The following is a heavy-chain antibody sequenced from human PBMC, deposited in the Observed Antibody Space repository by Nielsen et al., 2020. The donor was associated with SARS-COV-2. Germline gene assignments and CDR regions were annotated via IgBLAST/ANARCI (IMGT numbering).Heavy chain of an antibody. CDR2: IYYSGST. J-gene: IGHJ6*02. D-gene: IGHD3-3*01. Sequence: PGKGLEWIGSIYYSGSTNYNPSLKSRVTISVDTSKNQFSLKLSSVTAADTAVYYCARDRARYDFWSGYPYYYYGMDVWGQGTTVTVSS. V-gene: IGHV4-39*07. CDR3: ARDRARYDFWSGYPYYYYGMDV.